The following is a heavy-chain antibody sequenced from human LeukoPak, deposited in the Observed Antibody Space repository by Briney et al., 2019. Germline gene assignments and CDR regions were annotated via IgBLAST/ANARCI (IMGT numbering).Heavy chain of an antibody. J-gene: IGHJ4*02. V-gene: IGHV3-21*01. CDR3: AKEDSW. CDR2: ISSTSSYI. CDR1: GFTFSNYN. Sequence: PGGSLRLSCAASGFTFSNYNFYWVRQAPGKGLEWVSSISSTSSYIYYADSVKGRFTISRDNSKNTLYLQMNSLRAEDTAVYYCAKEDSWWGQGTLVTVSS.